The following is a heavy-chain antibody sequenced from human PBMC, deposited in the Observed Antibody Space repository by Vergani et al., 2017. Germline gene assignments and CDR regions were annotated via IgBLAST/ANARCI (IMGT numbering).Heavy chain of an antibody. CDR2: ISSSSSYI. D-gene: IGHD6-19*01. Sequence: EVQLVESGGGLVKPGGSLRLSCAASGFTFSSYSMNWVRQAPGKGLEWVSSISSSSSYIYYADSVNGRFTISRDNAKNSLYLQMNSLRAEDTAGYYCARVWSSGGAGFDYWGQGTLVTVSS. V-gene: IGHV3-21*01. CDR1: GFTFSSYS. J-gene: IGHJ4*02. CDR3: ARVWSSGGAGFDY.